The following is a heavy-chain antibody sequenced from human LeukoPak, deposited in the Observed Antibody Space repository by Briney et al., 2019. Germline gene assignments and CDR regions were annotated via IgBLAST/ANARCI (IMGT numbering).Heavy chain of an antibody. D-gene: IGHD6-13*01. J-gene: IGHJ4*02. CDR3: ARRVIAAAGHYYFDY. CDR1: GGSISSGSYD. V-gene: IGHV4-61*02. CDR2: RYTSGST. Sequence: SETLSLTCTVYGGSISSGSYDWGWNRQPAGKGLEWIGRRYTSGSTNYNPSLKSRVTISVDTSKNQFSLKLSSVTAADTAVYYCARRVIAAAGHYYFDYWGQGTLVTVSS.